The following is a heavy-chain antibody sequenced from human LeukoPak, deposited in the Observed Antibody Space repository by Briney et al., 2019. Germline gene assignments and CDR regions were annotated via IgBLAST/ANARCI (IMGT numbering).Heavy chain of an antibody. D-gene: IGHD5/OR15-5a*01. CDR3: ARGVSGTGPDI. V-gene: IGHV3-74*01. J-gene: IGHJ3*02. CDR2: IKTDGSST. CDR1: GFTFSSYW. Sequence: QPGGSLRLSCAASGFTFSSYWMRWVRQAPGKGLVWVSRIKTDGSSTDYADSVKGRFTISRDNAKNTMYLQMNSLRAEDTAVYYCARGVSGTGPDIWGLGTMVTVSS.